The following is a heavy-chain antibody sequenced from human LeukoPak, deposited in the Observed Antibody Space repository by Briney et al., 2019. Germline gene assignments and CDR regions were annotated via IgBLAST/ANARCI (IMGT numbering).Heavy chain of an antibody. J-gene: IGHJ5*02. CDR3: ARRFSGDYEWEQDWFDP. D-gene: IGHD4-17*01. CDR1: GYTFTGYY. CDR2: INPNSGGT. V-gene: IGHV1-2*04. Sequence: ASVKVSCKASGYTFTGYYMHWVRQAPGQGLEWMGWINPNSGGTNYAQKFQGWVTMTRDTSISTAYMELSRLRSDDTAVYYCARRFSGDYEWEQDWFDPWGQGTLVTVSS.